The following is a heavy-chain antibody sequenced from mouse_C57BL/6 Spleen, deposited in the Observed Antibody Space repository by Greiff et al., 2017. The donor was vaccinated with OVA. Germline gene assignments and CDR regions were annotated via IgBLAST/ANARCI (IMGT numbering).Heavy chain of an antibody. CDR3: ARRPSLYDAYYFDY. CDR2: IYPGGGYT. J-gene: IGHJ2*01. Sequence: QVQLKQSGAELVRPGTSVKMSCKASGYTFTNYWIGWAKQRPGHGLEWIGDIYPGGGYTNYNEKFKGKATLTADKSSSTAYMQFSSLTSEDSAIYYCARRPSLYDAYYFDYWGQGTTLTVSS. CDR1: GYTFTNYW. D-gene: IGHD2-3*01. V-gene: IGHV1-63*01.